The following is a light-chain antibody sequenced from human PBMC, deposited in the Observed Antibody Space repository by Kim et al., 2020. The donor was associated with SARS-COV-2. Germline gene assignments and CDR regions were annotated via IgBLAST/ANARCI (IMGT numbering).Light chain of an antibody. CDR3: QQRSNWPPGST. CDR2: DAS. Sequence: PGERATRSCRASQSVSSYLAWYKQTPGQAPRLLIYDASNRATGIPARFSGSGSGTDFTLTISSLEPEDFAVYYCQQRSNWPPGSTFGQGTRLEIK. J-gene: IGKJ5*01. V-gene: IGKV3-11*01. CDR1: QSVSSY.